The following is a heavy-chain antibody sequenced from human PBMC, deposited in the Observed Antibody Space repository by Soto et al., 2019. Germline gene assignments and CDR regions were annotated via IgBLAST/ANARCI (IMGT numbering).Heavy chain of an antibody. CDR1: GYTFTSYD. V-gene: IGHV1-8*01. J-gene: IGHJ6*02. D-gene: IGHD6-19*01. CDR2: MNPNSGNT. CDR3: ARVSGWYSYYYYYGMGV. Sequence: ASVKVSCKASGYTFTSYDINWVRQATGQGLEWMGWMNPNSGNTGYAQKFQGSVTMTRNTSISTAYMELSSLRSEDTAVYYCARVSGWYSYYYYYGMGVWGQGTTVTVSS.